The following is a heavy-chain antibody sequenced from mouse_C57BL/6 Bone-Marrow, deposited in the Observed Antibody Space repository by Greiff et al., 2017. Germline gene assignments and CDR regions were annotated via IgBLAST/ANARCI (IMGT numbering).Heavy chain of an antibody. J-gene: IGHJ4*01. CDR1: GFTFSSYG. V-gene: IGHV5-6*01. D-gene: IGHD1-1*01. CDR2: ISSGGSYT. Sequence: EVKLVESGGDLVKPGGSLKLSCAASGFTFSSYGMSWVRQTPDKRLEWVATISSGGSYTYYPDRVKGRFTISRDNAKNTLYLQMSSLKSDDTAMDYCATTVLAGAMDYWGQGASVTVSS. CDR3: ATTVLAGAMDY.